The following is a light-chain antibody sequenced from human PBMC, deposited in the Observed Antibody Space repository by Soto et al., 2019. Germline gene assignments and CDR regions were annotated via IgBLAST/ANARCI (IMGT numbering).Light chain of an antibody. CDR3: QQRSNWPPNT. J-gene: IGKJ3*01. CDR2: DAS. V-gene: IGKV3-11*01. Sequence: EIVLTQSPATLSLSPGERATLSCRASQSVSSSLAWYQQKPGQAPRLLIYDASNRATGIPARFSGSGSGTDFTLTISSLEPEDFAVYYCQQRSNWPPNTFGPGTKVDIK. CDR1: QSVSSS.